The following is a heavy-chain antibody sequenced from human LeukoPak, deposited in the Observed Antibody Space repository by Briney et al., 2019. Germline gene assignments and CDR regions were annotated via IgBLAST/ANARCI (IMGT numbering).Heavy chain of an antibody. CDR1: GFTFSSYG. CDR2: IWYDGSNK. CDR3: AREGDSSGYVGC. D-gene: IGHD3-22*01. Sequence: GGSLRLSCAASGFTFSSYGMHWVRQAPGKGLEWVAVIWYDGSNKYYADSVKGRFTISRDNAKNSLYLQMNSLRAEDTAVYYCAREGDSSGYVGCWGQGTLVTVSS. V-gene: IGHV3-33*01. J-gene: IGHJ4*02.